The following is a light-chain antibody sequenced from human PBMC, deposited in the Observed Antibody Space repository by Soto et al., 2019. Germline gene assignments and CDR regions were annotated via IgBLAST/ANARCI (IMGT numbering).Light chain of an antibody. CDR2: EVS. CDR1: SSDVGGYNY. Sequence: QSALTQPASVSGSPGQSITISCTGTSSDVGGYNYVSWYQQHPGKAPKLMIYEVSNRPSGVSNRFSGSKSGNTASLTISGLQAEDEADYYCSSYTSSSHYVFGTGTKLTLL. CDR3: SSYTSSSHYV. J-gene: IGLJ1*01. V-gene: IGLV2-14*01.